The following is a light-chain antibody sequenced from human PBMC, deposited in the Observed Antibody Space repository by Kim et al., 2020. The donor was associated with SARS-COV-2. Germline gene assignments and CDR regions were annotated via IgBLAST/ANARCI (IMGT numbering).Light chain of an antibody. V-gene: IGLV2-11*01. Sequence: GQSVTLSCTGTRSDVGRYDFVSWYQHLPGMAPKLLIYDVNKRPSGTSVRFSGSKSGTTASLTISGLQTDDEADYFCFSYSGGDTYVFGAGTKVTVL. CDR3: FSYSGGDTYV. J-gene: IGLJ1*01. CDR2: DVN. CDR1: RSDVGRYDF.